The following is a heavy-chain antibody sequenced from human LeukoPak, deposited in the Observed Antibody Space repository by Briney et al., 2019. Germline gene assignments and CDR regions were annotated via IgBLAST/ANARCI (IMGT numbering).Heavy chain of an antibody. Sequence: GGSLRLSCAASGFTFSSYVMNWVRQAPGKGLEWVSVISGGGGSTYYADSVKGRFTISRDNSKNTLFLQMNSLRAEDTAVYYCARDLRLLSWGQGTLVTVSS. V-gene: IGHV3-23*01. CDR3: ARDLRLLS. J-gene: IGHJ5*02. CDR1: GFTFSSYV. CDR2: ISGGGGST.